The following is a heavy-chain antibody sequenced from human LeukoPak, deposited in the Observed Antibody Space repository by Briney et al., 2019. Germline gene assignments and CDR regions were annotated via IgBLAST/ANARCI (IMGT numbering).Heavy chain of an antibody. CDR3: ARDPEVYSSSWPDFDY. Sequence: PGGSLRLSCAASGFTFSSYEMNWVRQAPGKGLEWVSYISSGGSTKYYADSVKGRFTISRDNAKNSLYLQMNSLRAEDTAVYYCARDPEVYSSSWPDFDYWGQGTLVTVSS. CDR1: GFTFSSYE. V-gene: IGHV3-48*03. D-gene: IGHD6-13*01. J-gene: IGHJ4*02. CDR2: ISSGGSTK.